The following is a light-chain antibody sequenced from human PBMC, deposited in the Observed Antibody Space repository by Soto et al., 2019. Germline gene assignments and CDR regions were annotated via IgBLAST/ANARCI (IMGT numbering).Light chain of an antibody. J-gene: IGKJ2*01. CDR1: QSISTF. V-gene: IGKV1-39*01. Sequence: DIPMTQSPSSLSASVGDRVTITCRASQSISTFLNWYQHKSGKAPKLLIFVASSLQSGVPSRFSGSGSGTDFTLTISSLQPEDFATYYCQQTYSTPQTFGQGTRLEIK. CDR2: VAS. CDR3: QQTYSTPQT.